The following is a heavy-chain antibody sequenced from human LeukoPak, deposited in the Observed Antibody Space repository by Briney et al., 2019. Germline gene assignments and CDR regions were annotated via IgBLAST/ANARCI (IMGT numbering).Heavy chain of an antibody. Sequence: GESLKISCKGSRDSFTSYWIGWVRQMPGKGLEWMGIIYPGDSDTRNSPSFQGQVTISVDKSISTAYLQWGSLKASDTAMYYCARLYYYDSSGYYSPYWYFDLWGRGTLVTVSS. J-gene: IGHJ2*01. CDR2: IYPGDSDT. CDR1: RDSFTSYW. V-gene: IGHV5-51*01. D-gene: IGHD3-22*01. CDR3: ARLYYYDSSGYYSPYWYFDL.